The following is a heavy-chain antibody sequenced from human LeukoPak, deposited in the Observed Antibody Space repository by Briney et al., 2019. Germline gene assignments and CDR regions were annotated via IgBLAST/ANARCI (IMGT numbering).Heavy chain of an antibody. CDR3: AKLSVGSSGQGSIDY. CDR1: GFSFSDYY. V-gene: IGHV3-11*04. Sequence: GGSLRLSCAASGFSFSDYYMSWIRQTPGKGLEWISYISLSGSSIYYADSVKGRFTISRDNAKSSLYLQMNSLRAEDTAVYYCAKLSVGSSGQGSIDYWGQGTLVTVSS. J-gene: IGHJ4*02. D-gene: IGHD3-22*01. CDR2: ISLSGSSI.